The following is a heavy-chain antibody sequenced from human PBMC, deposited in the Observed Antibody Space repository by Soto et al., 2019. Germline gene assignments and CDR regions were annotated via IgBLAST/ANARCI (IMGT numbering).Heavy chain of an antibody. Sequence: SETLSLTCTVSGGSISSSSYYWGWIRQPPGKGLEWIGSIYYSGSTYYNPSLKSRVTISVDTSKNQFSLKLSSVTAADTAVYYCARDLASAAGLYYMDVWGKGATVTVSS. V-gene: IGHV4-39*07. D-gene: IGHD6-13*01. CDR3: ARDLASAAGLYYMDV. CDR1: GGSISSSSYY. CDR2: IYYSGST. J-gene: IGHJ6*03.